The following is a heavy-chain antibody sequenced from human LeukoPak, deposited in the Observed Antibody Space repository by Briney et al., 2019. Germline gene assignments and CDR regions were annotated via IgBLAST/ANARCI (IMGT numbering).Heavy chain of an antibody. CDR2: IIPILGIA. Sequence: GASVKVSCKASGGTFSSYAISWVRQAPGQGLEWMGRIIPILGIANYAQKFQGRVTITADKSTSTAYMELSSLRSEDTAVYYCARERGGYDRDYGMDVWGQGTTVTVSS. CDR1: GGTFSSYA. J-gene: IGHJ6*02. V-gene: IGHV1-69*04. D-gene: IGHD5-12*01. CDR3: ARERGGYDRDYGMDV.